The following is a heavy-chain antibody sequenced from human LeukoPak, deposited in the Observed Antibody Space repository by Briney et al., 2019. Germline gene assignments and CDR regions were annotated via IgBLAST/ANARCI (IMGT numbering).Heavy chain of an antibody. J-gene: IGHJ4*02. D-gene: IGHD7-27*01. CDR2: IYYSGST. V-gene: IGHV4-59*01. CDR3: ASVTGDLSY. Sequence: SETLSLTCTVSGGSISSYYWSWIRQPPGKGLEWIGYIYYSGSTNYNPSLKSRVTISVDTSKNQFSLKLSSVTAADTAVYYCASVTGDLSYWGQGTLVTVSS. CDR1: GGSISSYY.